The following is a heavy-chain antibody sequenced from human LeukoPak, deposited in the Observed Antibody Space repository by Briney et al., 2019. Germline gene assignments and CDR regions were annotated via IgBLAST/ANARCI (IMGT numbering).Heavy chain of an antibody. Sequence: GESLKISCKGSGYSFTSYWIGWVRQMPGKGLEWMGIIYPGDSDTRYSPSFQGQVTISADKSISTAYLQWSSLKASDAAMYYCARLGGATMVRTPNGGFDYWGQGTLVTVSS. CDR3: ARLGGATMVRTPNGGFDY. CDR1: GYSFTSYW. J-gene: IGHJ4*02. CDR2: IYPGDSDT. V-gene: IGHV5-51*01. D-gene: IGHD3-10*01.